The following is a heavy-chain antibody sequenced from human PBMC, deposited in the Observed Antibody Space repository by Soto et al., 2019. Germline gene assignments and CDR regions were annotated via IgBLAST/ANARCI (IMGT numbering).Heavy chain of an antibody. D-gene: IGHD2-2*02. CDR2: IIPIFGTA. CDR3: ARETAPDCSSTSCYTYYYYYGMDV. J-gene: IGHJ6*02. CDR1: GGTFSSYA. Sequence: SVKVSCKASGGTFSSYAISWVRQAPGQGLEWMGGIIPIFGTANYAQKFQGRVTITADKSTSTAYMELSSLRSGDTAVYYCARETAPDCSSTSCYTYYYYYGMDVWGQGTTVTVS. V-gene: IGHV1-69*06.